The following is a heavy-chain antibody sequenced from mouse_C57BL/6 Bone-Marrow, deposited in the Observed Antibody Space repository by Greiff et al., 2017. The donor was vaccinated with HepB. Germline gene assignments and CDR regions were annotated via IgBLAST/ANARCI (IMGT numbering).Heavy chain of an antibody. D-gene: IGHD2-5*01. V-gene: IGHV1-69*01. CDR2: IDPSDSYT. J-gene: IGHJ4*01. CDR3: ARSGSNYVFYCAMDY. CDR1: GYTFTSYW. Sequence: QVQLQQPGAELVMPGASVKLSCKASGYTFTSYWMHWVKQRPGQGLEWIGEIDPSDSYTNYNQKFKGKSTLTVDKSSSTAYMQLSSLTSEDSAVYYCARSGSNYVFYCAMDYWGQGTSVTVSS.